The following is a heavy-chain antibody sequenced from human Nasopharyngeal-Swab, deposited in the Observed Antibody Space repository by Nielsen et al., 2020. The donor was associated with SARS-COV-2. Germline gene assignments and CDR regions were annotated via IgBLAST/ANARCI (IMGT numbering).Heavy chain of an antibody. J-gene: IGHJ4*02. Sequence: AQSLSLTCAVPDASISSSNWCSWVRQPPGKGLEWIGEIHHSGSTNYNPSHKSRVTISVDKAKNQFSLKLSSVTAADTACFYCARTDYGDGIFDYWGQGTLVTVSS. V-gene: IGHV4-4*02. CDR3: ARTDYGDGIFDY. CDR1: DASISSSNW. D-gene: IGHD4-17*01. CDR2: IHHSGST.